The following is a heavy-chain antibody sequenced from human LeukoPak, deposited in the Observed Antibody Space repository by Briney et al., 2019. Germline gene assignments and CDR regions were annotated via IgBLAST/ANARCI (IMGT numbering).Heavy chain of an antibody. CDR3: ASASYYYDSSGQERY. Sequence: ASVKVSCKASGGTFSSYAISWVRQAPGQGLEWMGRIIPILGIANYAQKFQGRVTITADKSTSTAYMELSSLRSEDTAVYYCASASYYYDSSGQERYWGQGTLVTVSS. J-gene: IGHJ4*02. CDR1: GGTFSSYA. V-gene: IGHV1-69*04. D-gene: IGHD3-22*01. CDR2: IIPILGIA.